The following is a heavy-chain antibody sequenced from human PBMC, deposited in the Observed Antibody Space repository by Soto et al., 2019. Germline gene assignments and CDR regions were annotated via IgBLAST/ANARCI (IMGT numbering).Heavy chain of an antibody. D-gene: IGHD2-15*01. J-gene: IGHJ6*02. CDR3: ARSQGGSSSLDIYYYYYYGMDV. CDR2: IIPIFGTA. CDR1: GGTFSSYA. Sequence: VQLVQSGAEVKKPGSSVKVSCKAPGGTFSSYAISWVRQAPGQGLEWMGGIIPIFGTANYAQKFQGRVTITADESTSTGYMELSSLRSEDTAVYYCARSQGGSSSLDIYYYYYYGMDVWGQGITVTVSS. V-gene: IGHV1-69*01.